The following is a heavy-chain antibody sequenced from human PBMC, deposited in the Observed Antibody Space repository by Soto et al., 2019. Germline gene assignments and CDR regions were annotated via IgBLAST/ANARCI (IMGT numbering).Heavy chain of an antibody. CDR2: IFWDNDK. Sequence: SGPTREPTQTLTLTCTFSGFSLSTGVGVGWIRQPPGKALEWLAVIFWDNDKRYSPSLKSRLTITKVASKDQVVLTMTDMDPLDTGTYSCARLYYFDSSGYLRPFDSWGQGTLVTSPQ. V-gene: IGHV2-5*02. CDR3: ARLYYFDSSGYLRPFDS. D-gene: IGHD3-22*01. J-gene: IGHJ4*02. CDR1: GFSLSTGVG.